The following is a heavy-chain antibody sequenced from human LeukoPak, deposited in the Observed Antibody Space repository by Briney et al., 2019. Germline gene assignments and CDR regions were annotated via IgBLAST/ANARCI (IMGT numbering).Heavy chain of an antibody. J-gene: IGHJ4*02. V-gene: IGHV4-59*01. CDR2: IYYSGST. D-gene: IGHD3-22*01. Sequence: SETLSLTCSVSGGSISSYYWSWIRQPPGKGLEWIGYIYYSGSTNYNPSLKSRVTISVDTSKNQFSLRLSSVTAADTAVYYCARVTGYIVEDYFDYWGQGTLVTVSS. CDR3: ARVTGYIVEDYFDY. CDR1: GGSISSYY.